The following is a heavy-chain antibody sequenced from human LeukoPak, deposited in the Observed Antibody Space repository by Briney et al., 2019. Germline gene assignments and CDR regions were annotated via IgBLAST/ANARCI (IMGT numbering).Heavy chain of an antibody. CDR1: GGSISSSSYY. V-gene: IGHV4-61*05. D-gene: IGHD3-22*01. Sequence: SETLSLTCTVSGGSISSSSYYWGWIRQPPGKGLEWIGYIYYSGSTNYNPSLKSRVTISVDTSKNQFSLKLSSVTAADTAVYYCARGENYYDSSDIWGQGTMVTVSS. J-gene: IGHJ3*02. CDR2: IYYSGST. CDR3: ARGENYYDSSDI.